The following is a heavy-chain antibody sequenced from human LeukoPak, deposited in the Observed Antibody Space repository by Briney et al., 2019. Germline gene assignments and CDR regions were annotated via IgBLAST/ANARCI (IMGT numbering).Heavy chain of an antibody. CDR2: ISYDGSNK. D-gene: IGHD3-22*01. Sequence: GRSLRLSCAASGFTFSSYGMHWVRQAPGKGLGWVAVISYDGSNKYYADSVKGRFTISRDNSKNTLYLQMNSLRAEDTAVYYCAKDIGSGYPDGSDYWGQGTLVTVS. CDR1: GFTFSSYG. V-gene: IGHV3-30*18. CDR3: AKDIGSGYPDGSDY. J-gene: IGHJ4*02.